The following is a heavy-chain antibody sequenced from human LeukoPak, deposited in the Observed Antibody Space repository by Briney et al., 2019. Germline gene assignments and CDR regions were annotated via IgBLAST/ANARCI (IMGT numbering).Heavy chain of an antibody. J-gene: IGHJ1*01. CDR1: GGSISSSSYF. V-gene: IGHV4-39*07. Sequence: SETLSLTCTVSGGSISSSSYFWGWLRQPPGKGLECIGSIYYSGTTYYNPSLKSRVTISVDTSKNQFSLKPSSVTAADTAVYYCARDGHYDILTGYFQDWGQGTLVTVSS. CDR3: ARDGHYDILTGYFQD. D-gene: IGHD3-9*01. CDR2: IYYSGTT.